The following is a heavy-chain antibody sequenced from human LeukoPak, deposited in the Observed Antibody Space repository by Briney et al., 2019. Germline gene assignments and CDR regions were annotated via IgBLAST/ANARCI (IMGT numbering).Heavy chain of an antibody. V-gene: IGHV1-69*06. D-gene: IGHD3-10*01. CDR2: IIPIFGTA. CDR1: GGTFSSHA. CDR3: ARQIMVRGVILRLDY. J-gene: IGHJ4*02. Sequence: SVKVSCKASGGTFSSHAISWVRQAPGQGLEWMGGIIPIFGTANYAQKFQGRVTITADKSTSTAYLELSSLRSEDTAVYYCARQIMVRGVILRLDYWGQGTLVTVSS.